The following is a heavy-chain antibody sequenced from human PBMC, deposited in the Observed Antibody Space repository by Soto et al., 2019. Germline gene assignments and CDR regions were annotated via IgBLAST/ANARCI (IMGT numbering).Heavy chain of an antibody. CDR3: ARGEAGRYDFWSGYLDY. CDR1: GYTFTGYY. Sequence: ASVKVSCKASGYTFTGYYMHWVRQALGQGLEWMGWINPNSGGTNYAQKFQGWVTMTRDTSISTAYMELSRLRSDDTAVYYCARGEAGRYDFWSGYLDYWGQGTLVTVSS. V-gene: IGHV1-2*04. J-gene: IGHJ4*02. CDR2: INPNSGGT. D-gene: IGHD3-3*01.